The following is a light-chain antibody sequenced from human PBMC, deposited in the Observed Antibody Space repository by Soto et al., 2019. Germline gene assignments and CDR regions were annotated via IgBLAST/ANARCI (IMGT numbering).Light chain of an antibody. Sequence: QSVLTQPPSVSGAPGQRVTISCTGSSSNIGAGYDVHWYQQLPGTAPKLLIYGNSNRPSEVPDRFSGSKSGTSASLAITGRQAEDEADYYCQSYDSSLSGVFGGGTKVTVL. J-gene: IGLJ3*02. V-gene: IGLV1-40*01. CDR3: QSYDSSLSGV. CDR1: SSNIGAGYD. CDR2: GNS.